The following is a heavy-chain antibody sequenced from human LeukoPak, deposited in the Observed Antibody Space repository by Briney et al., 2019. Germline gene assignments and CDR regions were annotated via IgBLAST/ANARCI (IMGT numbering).Heavy chain of an antibody. D-gene: IGHD3-10*01. Sequence: GGSLRLSCAASGFTFDDYGMSWVRQAPGKGLEWVSGINWNGGSTGYADSVKGRFTISRDNAKNSLYLQMNSLRAEDTALYYCARAHGSGSYYYYYYMDVWGKGTTVTVSS. CDR1: GFTFDDYG. V-gene: IGHV3-20*04. CDR3: ARAHGSGSYYYYYYMDV. J-gene: IGHJ6*03. CDR2: INWNGGST.